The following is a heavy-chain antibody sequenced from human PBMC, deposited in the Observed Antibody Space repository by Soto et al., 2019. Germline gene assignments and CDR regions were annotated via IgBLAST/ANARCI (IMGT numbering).Heavy chain of an antibody. CDR1: GGSVNSGNYY. CDR2: MSHIGGT. J-gene: IGHJ3*02. V-gene: IGHV4-34*01. D-gene: IGHD1-1*01. Sequence: QVQLQQWGAGLLKPSETLSLTCAVFGGSVNSGNYYWSWIRQPPGKGLEWIGEMSHIGGTHFNPSLKGRVTISVDTSKNQFSLKMSSVTAADTALYYCARVERGTATTGVDAFDIWGPGTMVTVSS. CDR3: ARVERGTATTGVDAFDI.